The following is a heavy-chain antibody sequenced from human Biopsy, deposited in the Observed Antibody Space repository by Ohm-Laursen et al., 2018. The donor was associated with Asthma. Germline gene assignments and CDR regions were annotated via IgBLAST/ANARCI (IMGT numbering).Heavy chain of an antibody. J-gene: IGHJ3*02. CDR3: ARQSGQDYGDSSGFDI. CDR1: GFTFRSYA. CDR2: ISSDGHIK. Sequence: RSLRLSCSASGFTFRSYAIHWVRQAPGKGLEWVALISSDGHIKKYVDSEKGRFTISRDNSRNRLYLQISSLRVEDSAVYFCARQSGQDYGDSSGFDIWGQGTKVAVSS. D-gene: IGHD3-22*01. V-gene: IGHV3-30-3*01.